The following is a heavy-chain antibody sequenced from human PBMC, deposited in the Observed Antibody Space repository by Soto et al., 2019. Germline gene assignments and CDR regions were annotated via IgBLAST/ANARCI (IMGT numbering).Heavy chain of an antibody. CDR3: TRVVVESAALDAFEI. J-gene: IGHJ3*02. V-gene: IGHV1-46*03. CDR1: GYTFTSYY. Sequence: ASVKVSCKASGYTFTSYYMHWVRQAPGQGLERMGKIYPSDGSTSYAQKFQGRVTVTRDTSTSTAYMEQSRLRSEDTAVYCCTRVVVESAALDAFEIWGQGTMVTVAS. CDR2: IYPSDGST. D-gene: IGHD2-15*01.